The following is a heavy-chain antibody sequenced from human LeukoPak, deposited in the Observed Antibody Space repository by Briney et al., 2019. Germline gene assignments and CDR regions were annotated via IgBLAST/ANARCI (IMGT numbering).Heavy chain of an antibody. Sequence: SETLSLTCAVYGGSFSGYYWSWIRQPPGKGLEWIGEINHSGSTNYNPSLKSRVTISVDTSKNQFSLKLSSMTAADTAVYYCARGNIVVVNLDYWGQGTPVTVSS. CDR3: ARGNIVVVNLDY. J-gene: IGHJ4*02. D-gene: IGHD2-15*01. CDR1: GGSFSGYY. V-gene: IGHV4-34*01. CDR2: INHSGST.